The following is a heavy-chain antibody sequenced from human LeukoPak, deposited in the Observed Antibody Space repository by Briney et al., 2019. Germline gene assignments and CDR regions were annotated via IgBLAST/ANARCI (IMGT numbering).Heavy chain of an antibody. Sequence: PGGSLRLSCAASGFIFSSYSMHWVSQAPGKGLEWVSSIRSSSSYIYYADSVKGRFTISRDNAKHALYLQMNSLRAEDTAVYYCARAVVPAAMRFNYWGQGTLVTVSS. CDR3: ARAVVPAAMRFNY. CDR2: IRSSSSYI. CDR1: GFIFSSYS. V-gene: IGHV3-21*01. J-gene: IGHJ4*02. D-gene: IGHD2-2*01.